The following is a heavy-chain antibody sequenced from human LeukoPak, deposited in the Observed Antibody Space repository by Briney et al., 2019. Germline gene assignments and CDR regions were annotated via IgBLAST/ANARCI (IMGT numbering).Heavy chain of an antibody. D-gene: IGHD3-22*01. CDR2: ISTSSSYI. CDR1: GFTFSSYG. V-gene: IGHV3-21*04. J-gene: IGHJ4*02. CDR3: ARDLYYYDSSGYYH. Sequence: GGSLRLSCAASGFTFSSYGMTWVRQAPGKGLEWVSSISTSSSYIYYADSVKGRFTISRDNAKNSLYLQMNSLRAEDTAVYYCARDLYYYDSSGYYHWGQGTLVTVSS.